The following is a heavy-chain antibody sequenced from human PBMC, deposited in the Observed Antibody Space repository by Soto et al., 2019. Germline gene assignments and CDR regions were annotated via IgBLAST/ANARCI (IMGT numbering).Heavy chain of an antibody. CDR2: IYYSGST. CDR3: ASSYGDYVSY. D-gene: IGHD4-17*01. V-gene: IGHV4-39*01. CDR1: GGSISSSSYY. Sequence: SETLSLTCTVSGGSISSSSYYWGWIRQPPGKGLEWIGSIYYSGSTYYNPSLKSRVTISVDTSKNQFSLKLSSVTAADTAVYYCASSYGDYVSYWGQGILVTVSS. J-gene: IGHJ4*02.